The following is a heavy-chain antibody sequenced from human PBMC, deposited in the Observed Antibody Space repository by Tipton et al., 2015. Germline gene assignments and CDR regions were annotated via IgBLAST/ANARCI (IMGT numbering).Heavy chain of an antibody. CDR1: GGSISSSSYY. Sequence: TLSLTCTVSGGSISSSSYYWGWIRQPPGKGLEWIGSIYYSGSTYYNPSLKSRVTISVDTSKNQFSRKLSSVTAADTAVYYCARQAPIAVAASNWFDPWGQGTLVTVSS. CDR3: ARQAPIAVAASNWFDP. D-gene: IGHD6-19*01. V-gene: IGHV4-39*01. CDR2: IYYSGST. J-gene: IGHJ5*02.